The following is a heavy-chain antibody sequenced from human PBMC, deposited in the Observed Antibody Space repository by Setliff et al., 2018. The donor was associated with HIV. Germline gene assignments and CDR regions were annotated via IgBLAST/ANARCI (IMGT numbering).Heavy chain of an antibody. Sequence: GESLKISCKDSGYTFSNYCIAWVRQMPGKGLEWMGIIYPGNSDTTYSPSFQGQVTISADKSISTAYLQWSSLKASDTAMYYCAKHLSPGSGWYSKARGMDVWDQGTTVTVSS. CDR1: GYTFSNYC. CDR2: IYPGNSDT. V-gene: IGHV5-51*01. J-gene: IGHJ6*02. CDR3: AKHLSPGSGWYSKARGMDV. D-gene: IGHD6-19*01.